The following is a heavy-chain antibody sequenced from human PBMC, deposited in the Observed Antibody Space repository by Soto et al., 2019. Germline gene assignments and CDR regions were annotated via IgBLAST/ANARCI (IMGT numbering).Heavy chain of an antibody. D-gene: IGHD6-13*01. J-gene: IGHJ3*02. CDR3: AREKGGIAAAGTVGAFDI. CDR1: GYTFTSYG. Sequence: GALVKVSCKASGYTFTSYGISWVRQAPGQGLEWMGWISAYNGNTNYAQKLQGRVTMTTDTSTSTAYMELRSLRSDDTAVYYCAREKGGIAAAGTVGAFDIWGQGTMVTVSS. V-gene: IGHV1-18*01. CDR2: ISAYNGNT.